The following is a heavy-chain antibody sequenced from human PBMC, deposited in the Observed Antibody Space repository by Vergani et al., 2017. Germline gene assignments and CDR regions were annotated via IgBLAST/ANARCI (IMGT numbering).Heavy chain of an antibody. Sequence: VQLVESGGGLVKPGGSLRLSCAASGFTFDDYAMHWVRQAPGKGLEWVSGISWNSGSIGYADSVKGRFTISRDNAKNSLYLQMNSLRAEDMALYYCAKDMVAAGAGDAFDIWGQGTMVTVSS. CDR2: ISWNSGSI. V-gene: IGHV3-9*03. CDR1: GFTFDDYA. J-gene: IGHJ3*02. D-gene: IGHD6-13*01. CDR3: AKDMVAAGAGDAFDI.